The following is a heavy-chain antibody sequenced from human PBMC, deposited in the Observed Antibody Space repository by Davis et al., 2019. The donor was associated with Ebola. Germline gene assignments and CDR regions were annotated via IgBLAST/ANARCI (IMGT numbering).Heavy chain of an antibody. CDR2: INAGNGNT. CDR1: AYTFTSDA. CDR3: ARGIYCSGGSCYSFDY. J-gene: IGHJ4*02. Sequence: ASAKVSCKASAYTFTSDAMHWVRQAPGQRLEWMGWINAGNGNTKYSQKFQRRVTITRDTSASTAYMELSSLRSEGTAVYYCARGIYCSGGSCYSFDYWGQGTLVTVSS. D-gene: IGHD2-15*01. V-gene: IGHV1-3*01.